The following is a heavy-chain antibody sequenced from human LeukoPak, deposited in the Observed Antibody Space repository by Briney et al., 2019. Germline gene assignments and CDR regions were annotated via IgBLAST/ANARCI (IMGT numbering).Heavy chain of an antibody. D-gene: IGHD5-18*01. CDR2: INHSGST. V-gene: IGHV4-34*01. CDR3: AIPSGYSYGPYFQH. Sequence: KPSETLSLTCAVYGGSFSGYYWSWIRQPPGKGLEWIGEINHSGSTNSNPSLKSRVTISVDTSKNQFSLKLSSVTAADTAVYYCAIPSGYSYGPYFQHWGQGTLVTVSS. J-gene: IGHJ1*01. CDR1: GGSFSGYY.